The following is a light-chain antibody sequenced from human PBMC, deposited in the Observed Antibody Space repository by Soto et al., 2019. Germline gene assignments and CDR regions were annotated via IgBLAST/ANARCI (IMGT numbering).Light chain of an antibody. V-gene: IGLV2-23*02. CDR1: SSDVGSYNL. Sequence: SALTQPASVSGSPGQSITISCTGTSSDVGSYNLVSWYQQHPGKAPKLMIYEVTKRPSGVSDRFSGSKSGNTASLTISGLQAEDEADYFCCSYAGGVVFGGGTKLTVL. J-gene: IGLJ2*01. CDR2: EVT. CDR3: CSYAGGVV.